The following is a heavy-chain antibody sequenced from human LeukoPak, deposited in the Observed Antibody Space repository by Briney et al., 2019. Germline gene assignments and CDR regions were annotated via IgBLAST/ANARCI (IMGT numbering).Heavy chain of an antibody. CDR2: IRGSGGST. V-gene: IGHV3-23*01. CDR3: AKVRSDYYDILTGNYNPLFDY. CDR1: GFTFSSYA. J-gene: IGHJ4*02. Sequence: GGPLRLSCAASGFTFSSYAMSWVRQAPGKGLEWVSAIRGSGGSTYYADSVKGRFTISRDNSKNILFLQMNSLRAEDTAVYYCAKVRSDYYDILTGNYNPLFDYWGQGTLVTVSS. D-gene: IGHD3-9*01.